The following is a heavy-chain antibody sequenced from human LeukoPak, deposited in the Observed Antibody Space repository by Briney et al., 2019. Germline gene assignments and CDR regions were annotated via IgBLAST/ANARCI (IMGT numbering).Heavy chain of an antibody. Sequence: GGSLRLSCAASGFTFSTYAMHWVRQAPGKGLEWVAVISYGGSSENYADSVKGRFTVSRDNSKSTLYLQMNSLRAEDTAVYYCARERLERGWFDPWGQGTLVTVSS. V-gene: IGHV3-30*04. CDR2: ISYGGSSE. CDR1: GFTFSTYA. J-gene: IGHJ5*02. CDR3: ARERLERGWFDP. D-gene: IGHD1-1*01.